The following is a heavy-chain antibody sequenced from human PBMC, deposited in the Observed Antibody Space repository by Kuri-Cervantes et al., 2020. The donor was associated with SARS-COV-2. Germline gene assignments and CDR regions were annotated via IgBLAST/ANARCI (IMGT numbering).Heavy chain of an antibody. Sequence: GGSLRLSCKVSGYTLTELSMHWVRQAPGKGLEWMGGFDPEDGETIYAQKFQGRVTMTEDTSTDTAYMELSSLRSEDTAVYYCARDFRGSNYYDSSGPHDAFDIWGQGTMVTVSS. V-gene: IGHV1-24*01. CDR2: FDPEDGET. CDR3: ARDFRGSNYYDSSGPHDAFDI. J-gene: IGHJ3*02. D-gene: IGHD3-22*01. CDR1: GYTLTELS.